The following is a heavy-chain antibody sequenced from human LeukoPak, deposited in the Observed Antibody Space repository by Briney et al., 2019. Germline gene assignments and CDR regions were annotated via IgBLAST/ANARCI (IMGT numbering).Heavy chain of an antibody. V-gene: IGHV1-69*04. CDR2: IIPILGIA. J-gene: IGHJ6*01. Sequence: SVKVSCKASGGTFSSYAISWVRQAPGQGLEWMGRIIPILGIANYAQKFQGRVTITADKSTSTAYMELSSLRSDDTAVYCCARDVVVVTSFSYGYYCGMDVWGQGTTGTVSS. CDR3: ARDVVVVTSFSYGYYCGMDV. D-gene: IGHD2-21*02. CDR1: GGTFSSYA.